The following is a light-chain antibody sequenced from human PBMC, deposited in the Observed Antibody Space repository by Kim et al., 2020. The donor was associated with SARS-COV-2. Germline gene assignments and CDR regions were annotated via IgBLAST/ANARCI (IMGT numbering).Light chain of an antibody. Sequence: PGTTARYTGGEHNQGVKGVQWSQEKPGQAPVLVIYYDSDRPSGIPERISGSNSGNTATLTISGVEAGDEADYYCQVWNSRSDHGVFGGGTKVTVL. CDR2: YDS. V-gene: IGLV3-21*04. CDR1: NQGVKG. CDR3: QVWNSRSDHGV. J-gene: IGLJ2*01.